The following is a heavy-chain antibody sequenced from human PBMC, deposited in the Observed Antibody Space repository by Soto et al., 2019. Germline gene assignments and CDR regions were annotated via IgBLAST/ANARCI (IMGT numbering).Heavy chain of an antibody. CDR2: IVVGSGNT. J-gene: IGHJ5*02. V-gene: IGHV1-58*02. D-gene: IGHD3-10*01. CDR3: AAGTMVRNNWFDP. Sequence: AVKVSCKASGFTFTSSAMQWVRQARGQRLEWIGWIVVGSGNTNYAQKFQERVTITRDMSTSTAYMELSSLRSEDTAVYYCAAGTMVRNNWFDPWGQGTLVTVSS. CDR1: GFTFTSSA.